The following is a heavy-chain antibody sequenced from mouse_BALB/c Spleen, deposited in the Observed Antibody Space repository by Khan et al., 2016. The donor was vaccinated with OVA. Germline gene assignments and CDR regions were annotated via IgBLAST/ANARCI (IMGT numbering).Heavy chain of an antibody. Sequence: VQLQQSGPDLVKPGASVKISCKASGYSFSLYYMTWVKQSHGKSPEWIGRVNPNNGDATYNQKFKGKAILTVEKSSSTAYMELRSLTSEDSAVFYCARGYEFFPYWGQGTLVTVSA. D-gene: IGHD2-12*01. CDR1: GYSFSLYY. V-gene: IGHV1-26*01. CDR2: VNPNNGDA. CDR3: ARGYEFFPY. J-gene: IGHJ3*01.